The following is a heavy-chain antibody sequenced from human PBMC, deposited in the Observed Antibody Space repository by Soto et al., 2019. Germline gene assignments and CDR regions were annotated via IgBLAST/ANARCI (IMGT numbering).Heavy chain of an antibody. V-gene: IGHV3-30*02. CDR3: AKGRIAVAGKWNYFAY. Sequence: GGSLRLSCAASGFTFSSYGMHWVRQAPGKGLEWVAVIWYDGSNKYYADSVKGRFTISRDNSKNTLYLQMNSLRAEDTAVYYCAKGRIAVAGKWNYFAYWGRGTLVTVSA. CDR2: IWYDGSNK. CDR1: GFTFSSYG. D-gene: IGHD6-19*01. J-gene: IGHJ4*02.